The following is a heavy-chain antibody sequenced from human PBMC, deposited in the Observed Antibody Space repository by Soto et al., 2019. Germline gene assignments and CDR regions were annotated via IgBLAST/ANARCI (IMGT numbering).Heavy chain of an antibody. CDR1: GFTFSSYA. J-gene: IGHJ4*02. D-gene: IGHD2-15*01. Sequence: QVQLVESGGGVVQPGRSLRLSCAASGFTFSSYAMHWVRQAPGKGLEWVAVISYDGSNKYYADSVKGRFTISRDNSKNTLYLQMNSLRAEDTAVYSCARACEGGYFDYWGQGTLVTVSS. V-gene: IGHV3-30-3*01. CDR3: ARACEGGYFDY. CDR2: ISYDGSNK.